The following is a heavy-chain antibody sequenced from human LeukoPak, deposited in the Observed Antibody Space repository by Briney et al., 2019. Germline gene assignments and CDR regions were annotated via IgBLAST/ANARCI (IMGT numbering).Heavy chain of an antibody. V-gene: IGHV3-9*01. Sequence: QAGGSLRLSCAASGFTFDDYAMHWVRHAPGKGLEWVSGISWNSGSIGYADSVKGRFTISRDNAKNSLYLQMNSLRAEDTALYYCAKGPSIAAAGNGYFQHWGQGTLVTVSS. CDR3: AKGPSIAAAGNGYFQH. CDR1: GFTFDDYA. D-gene: IGHD6-13*01. CDR2: ISWNSGSI. J-gene: IGHJ1*01.